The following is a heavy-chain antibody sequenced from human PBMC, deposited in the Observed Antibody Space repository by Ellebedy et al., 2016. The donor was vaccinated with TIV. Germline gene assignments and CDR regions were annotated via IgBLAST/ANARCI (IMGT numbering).Heavy chain of an antibody. CDR3: AKDSDYGGSSGVDY. CDR2: VTWDGIDA. Sequence: ESLKISCAASGFTFDDYAMHWVRQAPGKGLEWVSLVTWDGIDAYYADSVKGRFTISRDNSKNSLYLQMNSLRAEDTALYYCAKDSDYGGSSGVDYWGQGTLVTVSS. V-gene: IGHV3-43D*03. J-gene: IGHJ4*02. D-gene: IGHD4-23*01. CDR1: GFTFDDYA.